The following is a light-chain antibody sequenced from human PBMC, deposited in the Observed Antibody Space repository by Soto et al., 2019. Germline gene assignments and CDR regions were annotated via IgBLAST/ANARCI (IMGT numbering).Light chain of an antibody. CDR1: SSDVGDYNS. Sequence: QSALTQPRSVSGSPGQSVTVSCIGTSSDVGDYNSVSWYQQHPGKAPKLMIYDVSKRPSGVPDRFSGSKSGNTASLTISGLQAEYEADYYCCSYVGGYSYVFGIGTKVTV. V-gene: IGLV2-11*01. J-gene: IGLJ1*01. CDR3: CSYVGGYSYV. CDR2: DVS.